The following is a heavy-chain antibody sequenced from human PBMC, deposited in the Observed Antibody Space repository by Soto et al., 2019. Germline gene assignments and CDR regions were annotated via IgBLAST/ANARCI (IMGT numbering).Heavy chain of an antibody. Sequence: PSETLSLTCAVSGGSISSSNWWSWVRQPPGKGLEWIGEIYHSGSTNYNPSLKSRVTISVDKSKNQFSLKLSSVTAADTAVYYCAGVGEFMITFGGVIAYYYYYGMDVWGQGTTVTVSS. V-gene: IGHV4-4*02. CDR2: IYHSGST. J-gene: IGHJ6*02. CDR1: GGSISSSNW. D-gene: IGHD3-16*02. CDR3: AGVGEFMITFGGVIAYYYYYGMDV.